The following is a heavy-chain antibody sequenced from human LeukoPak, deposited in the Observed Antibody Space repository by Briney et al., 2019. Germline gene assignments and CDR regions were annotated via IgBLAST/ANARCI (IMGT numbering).Heavy chain of an antibody. CDR3: ARAADNWNYGDY. CDR2: INPNSGGT. CDR1: GYTFTVYY. Sequence: ASVTVSFTASGYTFTVYYMHWVRQAPGQGLEWMGWINPNSGGTNYAQKFQGRVTMTRDTSISTAYMELSRLRSDDTAVYYCARAADNWNYGDYWGQGTLVTVSS. J-gene: IGHJ4*02. D-gene: IGHD1-7*01. V-gene: IGHV1-2*02.